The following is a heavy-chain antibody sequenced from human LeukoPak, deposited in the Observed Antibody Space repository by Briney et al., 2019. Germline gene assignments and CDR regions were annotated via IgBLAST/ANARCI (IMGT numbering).Heavy chain of an antibody. Sequence: GGSLRLSCAASGFTFSSYAMSWVRQAPGKGLEWVSAISGSGGSTYYADSVKGRFTISRDNSKNTLYLQMNSLRAEDTAVYYCAKDPTSITIFGAHNYWGQGTLVTVSS. CDR1: GFTFSSYA. J-gene: IGHJ4*02. D-gene: IGHD3-3*01. V-gene: IGHV3-23*01. CDR2: ISGSGGST. CDR3: AKDPTSITIFGAHNY.